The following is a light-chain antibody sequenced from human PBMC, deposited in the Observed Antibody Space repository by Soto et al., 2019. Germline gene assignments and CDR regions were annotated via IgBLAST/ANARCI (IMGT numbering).Light chain of an antibody. CDR2: GAS. V-gene: IGKV3-20*01. Sequence: EIVLTQSAGTLSLSPGERATLSCRASESVSSSYLAWYQQKPGQAPRLLIYGASGRATGVPDRFSGSGSGTDFTLTISRLEPEDCAVYYCQQYGSSSLTFDGGTKVEIK. CDR1: ESVSSSY. CDR3: QQYGSSSLT. J-gene: IGKJ4*01.